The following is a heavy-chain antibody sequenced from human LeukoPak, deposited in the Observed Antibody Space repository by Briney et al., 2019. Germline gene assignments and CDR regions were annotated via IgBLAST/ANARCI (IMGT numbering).Heavy chain of an antibody. CDR2: IWYDGSNK. D-gene: IGHD6-13*01. Sequence: GRSLRLSCAASGFTFSSYGMHWVRQAPGKGLEWVAVIWYDGSNKYYADSVKGRFTISSDNSKNTLYLQMNSLRAEDTAVYYCARDPGGSSWTPYYFDYWGQGTLVTVSS. CDR1: GFTFSSYG. V-gene: IGHV3-33*01. CDR3: ARDPGGSSWTPYYFDY. J-gene: IGHJ4*02.